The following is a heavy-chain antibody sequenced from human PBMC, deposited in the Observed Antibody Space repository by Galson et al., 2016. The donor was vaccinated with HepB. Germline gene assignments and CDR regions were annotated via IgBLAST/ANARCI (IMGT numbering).Heavy chain of an antibody. V-gene: IGHV1-2*02. CDR3: ARARGFYDAFNI. J-gene: IGHJ3*02. D-gene: IGHD5-12*01. CDR2: SNPSTGGT. Sequence: SVKVSCKASGYSFAGYYIHWVRQTPGLGLEWVGWSNPSTGGTHYAPQFEGRVTLTGDTHISTAYLEVNGLTSDDTAMYYCARARGFYDAFNIRGQGTMVSVSS. CDR1: GYSFAGYY.